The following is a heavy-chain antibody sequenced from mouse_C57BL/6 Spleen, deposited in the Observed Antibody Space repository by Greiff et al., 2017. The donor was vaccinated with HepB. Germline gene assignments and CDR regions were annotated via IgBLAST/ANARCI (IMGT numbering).Heavy chain of an antibody. V-gene: IGHV5-9-1*02. CDR3: TRDEGVYYYGSSPYFDV. CDR1: GFTFSSYA. J-gene: IGHJ1*03. CDR2: ISSGGDYI. D-gene: IGHD1-1*01. Sequence: EVKLMESGEGLVKPGGSLKLSCAASGFTFSSYAMSWVRQTPEKRLEWVAYISSGGDYIYYADTVKGRFTISRDNARNTLYLQMSSLKSEDTAMYYCTRDEGVYYYGSSPYFDVWGTGTTVTVSS.